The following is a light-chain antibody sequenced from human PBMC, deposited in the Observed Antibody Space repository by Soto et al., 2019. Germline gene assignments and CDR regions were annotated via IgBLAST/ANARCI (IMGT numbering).Light chain of an antibody. CDR3: QFYGSSLIT. CDR1: QSVSSY. V-gene: IGKV3-20*01. J-gene: IGKJ5*01. CDR2: GVY. Sequence: VLTHSPATLSFSRGEIATLSFRASQSVSSYLAWYQQKPGQSPRLIINGVYTRASGVPDRFSGRGSGTDFTLTISRLEPEDFAVYYCQFYGSSLITFGQGTRLEIK.